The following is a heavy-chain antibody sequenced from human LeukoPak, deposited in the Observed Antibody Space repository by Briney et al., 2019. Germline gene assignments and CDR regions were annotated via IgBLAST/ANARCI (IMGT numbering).Heavy chain of an antibody. CDR3: AKLGQQLENPDY. Sequence: ETLSLTCTVSGGSISSYYWSWIRQPPGKGLEWVSAISGSGGSTYYADSVKGRFTISRDNSKNTLYLQMNSLRAEDTAVYYCAKLGQQLENPDYWGQGTLVTVSS. V-gene: IGHV3-23*01. D-gene: IGHD6-13*01. CDR2: ISGSGGST. CDR1: GGSISSYY. J-gene: IGHJ4*02.